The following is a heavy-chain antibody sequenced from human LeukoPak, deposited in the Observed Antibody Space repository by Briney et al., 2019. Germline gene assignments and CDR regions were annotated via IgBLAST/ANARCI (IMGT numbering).Heavy chain of an antibody. CDR2: TNPSSNAA. D-gene: IGHD3-10*01. Sequence: AASVKVSCKTSGYTFSDYTIHWVRQAPGQGLEWMGWTNPSSNAANYAQRFEGRVSLTRDTSISTADMVLTSLTSDDTGVYYCARSRELLDFDTWGQGTLVSVSS. J-gene: IGHJ4*02. CDR1: GYTFSDYT. V-gene: IGHV1-2*02. CDR3: ARSRELLDFDT.